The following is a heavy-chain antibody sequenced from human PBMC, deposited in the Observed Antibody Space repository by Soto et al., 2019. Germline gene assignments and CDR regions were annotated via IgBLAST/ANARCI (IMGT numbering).Heavy chain of an antibody. CDR3: ARMSLRRYFDWSTDDAFDI. CDR2: INAGNGNT. V-gene: IGHV1-3*01. CDR1: GYTFTSYA. D-gene: IGHD3-9*01. Sequence: GASVKVSCKASGYTFTSYAMHWVRQAPGQRLEWMGWINAGNGNTKYSQKFQGRVTITRDTSASTAYMELSSLRSEDTAVYYCARMSLRRYFDWSTDDAFDIWGQGTMVTVSS. J-gene: IGHJ3*02.